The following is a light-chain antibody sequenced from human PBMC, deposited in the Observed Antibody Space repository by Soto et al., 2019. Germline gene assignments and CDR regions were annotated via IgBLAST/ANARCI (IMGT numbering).Light chain of an antibody. CDR2: DAS. CDR3: QQRSNWPPFT. CDR1: QSVSNY. Sequence: EIVMTQSPATLSVYPGERAPRYSRASQSVSNYLAWYQQKPGQAPRLLIYDASTRATDIPARFSGSGSGTDFTLTISSLEPEDFAVYYCQQRSNWPPFTVGQGTRLEIK. J-gene: IGKJ5*01. V-gene: IGKV3-11*01.